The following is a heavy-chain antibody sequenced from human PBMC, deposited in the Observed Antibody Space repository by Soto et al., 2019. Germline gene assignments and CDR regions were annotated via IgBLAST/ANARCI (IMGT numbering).Heavy chain of an antibody. V-gene: IGHV1-69*02. CDR1: GGTFSSYT. CDR2: IIPILGIA. D-gene: IGHD2-21*02. Sequence: GASVKVSCKASGGTFSSYTISWVRQAPGQGLEWMGRIIPILGIANYAQKFQGRVTITADKSTSTAYMELSSLRSDDTAVYYCARGGHIAVVTASFDYWGQGTLVTVSS. CDR3: ARGGHIAVVTASFDY. J-gene: IGHJ4*02.